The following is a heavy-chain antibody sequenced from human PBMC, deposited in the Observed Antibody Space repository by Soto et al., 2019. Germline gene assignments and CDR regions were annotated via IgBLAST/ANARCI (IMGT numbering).Heavy chain of an antibody. Sequence: QVQLVESGGGVVQPGSSLRLSCAASGFIFSSYGMHWVRQAPGKGLEWVAVISYDGSNKYYADSVKGRFTISRDNSKNTLYLQMNSLRAENTAVYYCAKEGAHMITFGGVIVYWGQGTLVTVSS. D-gene: IGHD3-16*02. CDR3: AKEGAHMITFGGVIVY. CDR1: GFIFSSYG. V-gene: IGHV3-30*18. CDR2: ISYDGSNK. J-gene: IGHJ4*02.